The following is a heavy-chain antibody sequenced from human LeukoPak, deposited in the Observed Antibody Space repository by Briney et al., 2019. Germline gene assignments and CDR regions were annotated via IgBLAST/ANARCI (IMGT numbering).Heavy chain of an antibody. J-gene: IGHJ6*02. CDR2: IYYSGST. D-gene: IGHD4-11*01. CDR3: ASTLYSNYQLYYYYYGMDV. V-gene: IGHV4-31*03. CDR1: GGSISSGGYF. Sequence: SETLSLTCTVSGGSISSGGYFWRWLRQHPGKGLEWIGYIYYSGSTYYNPSLKSRVTISVDTSKNQFSLKLSSVTAADTAVYYCASTLYSNYQLYYYYYGMDVWGQGTTVTVSS.